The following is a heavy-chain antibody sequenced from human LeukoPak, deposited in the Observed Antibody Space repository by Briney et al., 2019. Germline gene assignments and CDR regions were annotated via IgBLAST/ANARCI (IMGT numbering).Heavy chain of an antibody. CDR2: ISYDGSNK. CDR3: AKDPHSSGWSYFDY. D-gene: IGHD6-19*01. J-gene: IGHJ4*02. Sequence: GGSLRLSCAASGFTVSSNYMSWVRQAPGKGLEWVAVISYDGSNKYYADSVKGRFTISRDNSKNTLYLQMNSLRAEDTAVYYCAKDPHSSGWSYFDYWGQGTLVTVSS. CDR1: GFTVSSNY. V-gene: IGHV3-30*18.